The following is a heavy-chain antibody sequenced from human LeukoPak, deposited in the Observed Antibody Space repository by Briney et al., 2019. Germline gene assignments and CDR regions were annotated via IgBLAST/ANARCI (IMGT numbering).Heavy chain of an antibody. CDR1: GFTFSTYA. V-gene: IGHV3-30*04. CDR3: ARVHLGGGHARVDY. CDR2: TSFDGTNK. Sequence: GGSLRLSCAASGFTFSTYAMHWVRQAPGKGLQWVAYTSFDGTNKHYADSVKGRLTVSRDNSQNTLYLQIDSLRPEDTAIYYCARVHLGGGHARVDYWGQGTLVTVSS. J-gene: IGHJ4*02. D-gene: IGHD2-15*01.